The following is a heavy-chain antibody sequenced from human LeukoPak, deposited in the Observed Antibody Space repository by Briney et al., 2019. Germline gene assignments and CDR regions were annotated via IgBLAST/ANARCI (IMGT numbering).Heavy chain of an antibody. CDR3: AREGLGYYGILTGYYNPSYFDY. Sequence: PSETLSLTCTVSGGSISSYYWSWIRQPPGKGLEWIGYIYYSGSTNYNPSLKSRVTISVDTSKNQFSLKLSSVTAADTAVYYCAREGLGYYGILTGYYNPSYFDYWGQGTLVTVSS. J-gene: IGHJ4*02. CDR2: IYYSGST. V-gene: IGHV4-59*01. CDR1: GGSISSYY. D-gene: IGHD3-9*01.